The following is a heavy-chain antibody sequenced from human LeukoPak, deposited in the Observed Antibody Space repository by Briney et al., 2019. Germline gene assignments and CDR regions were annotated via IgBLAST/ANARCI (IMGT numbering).Heavy chain of an antibody. J-gene: IGHJ6*03. CDR2: ISHSGST. CDR3: ARSVMDVLYYYYYYMDV. V-gene: IGHV4-38-2*02. Sequence: SETLSLTCSVSGYSISSGYYWGWIRQPPGKGLEWIGTISHSGSTYYNPSLKSRVTISLDTSKNQFFLRLSSVTAADTAVYYCARSVMDVLYYYYYYMDVWGKGTTVTVSS. CDR1: GYSISSGYY. D-gene: IGHD2-8*01.